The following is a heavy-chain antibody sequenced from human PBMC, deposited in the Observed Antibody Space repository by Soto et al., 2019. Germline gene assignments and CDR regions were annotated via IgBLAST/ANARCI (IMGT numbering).Heavy chain of an antibody. J-gene: IGHJ4*02. CDR2: IKHDTSEA. V-gene: IGHV3-7*03. D-gene: IGHD3-16*02. CDR1: GFKCSDYW. Sequence: GGSLRVSCVASGFKCSDYWMSWVRQAPGKGLEWVGNIKHDTSEAHYADSVKGRFTITRDNIKNFLFLQMNGLRSDDTASYYCARDGLLFSGPYRPSRFDYWGLGTLVTVSS. CDR3: ARDGLLFSGPYRPSRFDY.